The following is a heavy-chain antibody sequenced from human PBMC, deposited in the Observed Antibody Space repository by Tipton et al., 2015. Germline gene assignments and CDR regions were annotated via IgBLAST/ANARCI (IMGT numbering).Heavy chain of an antibody. Sequence: QLVQSGAEVKKPGASVKVSCKASGYTFTGHYIHWVRQAPGQGLEWMGWINPNGGGTNYAPKFRGRVTMTRDTSISTAYMELSSLTSDDTALYYCASPMESSSFKEWFDPWGQGTLVTVSS. V-gene: IGHV1-2*02. CDR2: INPNGGGT. D-gene: IGHD1-1*01. CDR3: ASPMESSSFKEWFDP. J-gene: IGHJ5*02. CDR1: GYTFTGHY.